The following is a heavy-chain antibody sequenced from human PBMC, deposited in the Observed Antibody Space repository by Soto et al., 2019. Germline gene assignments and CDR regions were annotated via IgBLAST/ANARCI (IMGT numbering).Heavy chain of an antibody. J-gene: IGHJ4*02. D-gene: IGHD1-26*01. CDR2: AHSSGGT. V-gene: IGHV4-39*02. Sequence: QLQESGPGLVKPSETLSLTCTVSGVFISSGSYFWGWIRQPPGKGLEWIGSAHSSGGTYYNPSLKSRLTISVDKAKNNFSLRLNSVTAAYTAVYYCAKLKVGATRDTDVASWGQGKLVTVSS. CDR3: AKLKVGATRDTDVAS. CDR1: GVFISSGSYF.